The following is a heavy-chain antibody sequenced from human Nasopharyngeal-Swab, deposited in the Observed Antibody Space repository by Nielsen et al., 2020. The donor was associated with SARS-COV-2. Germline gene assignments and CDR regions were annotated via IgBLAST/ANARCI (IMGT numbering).Heavy chain of an antibody. Sequence: ESLKISCAPSEFTLSRYWMHWVRQAPGKGLVWVSRINPDGSTTNYADSMKGRFTTSRDNARNTLYLHMYSLRDDDTAVYYCATAGNYRFDNWGQGTLVTVSS. J-gene: IGHJ4*02. D-gene: IGHD1-1*01. CDR1: EFTLSRYW. CDR3: ATAGNYRFDN. CDR2: INPDGSTT. V-gene: IGHV3-74*01.